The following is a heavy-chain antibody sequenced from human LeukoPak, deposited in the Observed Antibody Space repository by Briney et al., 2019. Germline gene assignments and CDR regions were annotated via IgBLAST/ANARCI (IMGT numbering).Heavy chain of an antibody. CDR1: GFTFDDYG. V-gene: IGHV3-48*01. CDR2: ISGSSSTI. D-gene: IGHD5-18*01. CDR3: ASDTAMGMHYFDY. J-gene: IGHJ4*02. Sequence: LSGGSLRLSCAASGFTFDDYGMSWVRHAPGKGLEWVSYISGSSSTIYYADSVKGRFTTSRDNAKNSLYLQMNSLRAEDTAVYYCASDTAMGMHYFDYWGQGTLVTVSS.